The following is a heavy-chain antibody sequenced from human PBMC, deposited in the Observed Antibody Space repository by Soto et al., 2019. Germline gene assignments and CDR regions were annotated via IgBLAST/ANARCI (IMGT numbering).Heavy chain of an antibody. CDR1: GFTFSNFA. J-gene: IGHJ4*02. D-gene: IGHD3-16*02. CDR3: AKAYDFIWGSYPRELEY. Sequence: EVQLLESGGGLVQPGGSLRLSCAASGFTFSNFAMFWVRQAPGKGLEWVSSISRTGGAAHYADSVNGRFTISRDNSKNTLCLQMDSLRAEDTAVYYCAKAYDFIWGSYPRELEYWGQGTLVTVSS. CDR2: ISRTGGAA. V-gene: IGHV3-23*01.